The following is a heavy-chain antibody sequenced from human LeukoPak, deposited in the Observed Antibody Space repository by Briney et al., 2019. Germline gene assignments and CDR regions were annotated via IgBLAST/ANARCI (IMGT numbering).Heavy chain of an antibody. CDR3: AREPDVGYCANGVCYTGGS. CDR1: GFTFSSYS. Sequence: PGGSLRLSCAASGFTFSSYSMNWVRQAPGKGLEWISYISSSARSISYADSVKGRFTISRDDGNNFLYLQMNSLRVEDTAVYYCAREPDVGYCANGVCYTGGSWGQGTLVTVSS. J-gene: IGHJ5*02. D-gene: IGHD2-8*01. CDR2: ISSSARSI. V-gene: IGHV3-48*01.